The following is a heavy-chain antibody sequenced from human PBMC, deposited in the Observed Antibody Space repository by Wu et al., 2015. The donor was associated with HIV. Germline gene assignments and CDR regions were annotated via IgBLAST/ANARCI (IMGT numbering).Heavy chain of an antibody. J-gene: IGHJ5*02. D-gene: IGHD3-3*01. V-gene: IGHV1-46*01. CDR3: AREYYDFWSGHSSNNWFDP. Sequence: QVQLVQSGAEVKKPGASVKVSCKAFGYTFTSYYMHWVRQAPGQGLEWMGIINPSGGSTGYAQKFQGRVTMTRDTSTSTVYMELSSLRSEDTAVYYCAREYYDFWSGHSSNNWFDPWGQGTLVTVSS. CDR2: INPSGGST. CDR1: GYTFTSYY.